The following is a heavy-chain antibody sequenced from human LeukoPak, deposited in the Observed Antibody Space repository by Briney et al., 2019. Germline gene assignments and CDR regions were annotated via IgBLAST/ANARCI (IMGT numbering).Heavy chain of an antibody. J-gene: IGHJ4*02. CDR1: GFTYSSYS. Sequence: GGSLRLSCAASGFTYSSYSMNWVRQAPGKGLEWVSSISSSSYIYYADSVKGRFTISRDNAKNSLYLQMNSLRAEDTAVYYCARDRNWNYVFDYWGQGTLVTVS. CDR2: ISSSSYI. D-gene: IGHD1-7*01. V-gene: IGHV3-21*01. CDR3: ARDRNWNYVFDY.